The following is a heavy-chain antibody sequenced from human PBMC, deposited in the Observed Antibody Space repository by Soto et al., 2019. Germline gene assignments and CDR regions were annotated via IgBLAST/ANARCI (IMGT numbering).Heavy chain of an antibody. CDR2: IFPSGAT. Sequence: QVQLQESGPGLVKPSQTLSLMCTVSGAPISGGDYHWSWIRQPPGKGLEWIGYIFPSGATHYNSSLGSRITMSVETSKSHFSLKLTSVTAADTAVYFCARGSAAKRYFDLWGRGPLVTVSS. V-gene: IGHV4-30-4*01. D-gene: IGHD5-18*01. CDR3: ARGSAAKRYFDL. CDR1: GAPISGGDYH. J-gene: IGHJ2*01.